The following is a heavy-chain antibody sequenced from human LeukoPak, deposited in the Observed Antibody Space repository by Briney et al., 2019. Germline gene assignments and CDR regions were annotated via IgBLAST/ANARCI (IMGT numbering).Heavy chain of an antibody. J-gene: IGHJ4*02. V-gene: IGHV3-66*01. Sequence: RRSRRLSCAASGFTVSTNYMSWVRQAPGKGLEWVSVNYSGRSAYYAAAVEGRFTMSRDNYSNTLYLQMNSRRAEDTALYYGVRKPSPPVHYWRQGTLVTVCS. CDR2: NYSGRSA. D-gene: IGHD3-10*01. CDR1: GFTVSTNY. CDR3: VRKPSPPVHY.